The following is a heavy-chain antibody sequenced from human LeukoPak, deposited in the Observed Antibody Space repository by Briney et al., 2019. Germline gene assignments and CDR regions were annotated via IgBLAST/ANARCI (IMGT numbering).Heavy chain of an antibody. Sequence: GGSLRLSCAASGFTFSSYAMSWVRQAPGKGLEWVSAISGSGGSTYYADSVKGRFTISRDNSRNTLYLQMNSLRAEDTAVYYCAKDGSSSWFLCFDYWGQGTLVTVSS. D-gene: IGHD6-13*01. CDR2: ISGSGGST. J-gene: IGHJ4*02. CDR1: GFTFSSYA. CDR3: AKDGSSSWFLCFDY. V-gene: IGHV3-23*01.